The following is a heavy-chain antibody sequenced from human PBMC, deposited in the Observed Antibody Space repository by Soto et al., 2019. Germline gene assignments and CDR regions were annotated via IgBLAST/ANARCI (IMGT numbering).Heavy chain of an antibody. CDR1: GGSISSGGYY. CDR3: FRLNCNSWLDS. J-gene: IGHJ5*01. D-gene: IGHD1-20*01. CDR2: IYYSGST. Sequence: PSETLSLTCTVSGGSISSGGYYWSWIRQHPGKGLEWIGHIYYSGSTYYNPSLKSRATISVDKSKNQFSLMRSSVPAADTAGYDCFRLNCNSWLDSWGQGTLVTVSS. V-gene: IGHV4-31*02.